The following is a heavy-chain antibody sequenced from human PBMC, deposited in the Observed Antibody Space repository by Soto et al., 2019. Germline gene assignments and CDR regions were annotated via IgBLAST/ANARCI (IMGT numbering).Heavy chain of an antibody. J-gene: IGHJ6*03. CDR1: GFTFSSYG. V-gene: IGHV3-30*18. CDR3: AKGWAGTTRGWYYYMDV. CDR2: ISYDGSNK. Sequence: GGSLRLSCAASGFTFSSYGMHWVRQAPGKGLEWVAVISYDGSNKYYADSVKGRFTISRDNSKNTLYLQMNSLRAEDTAVYYCAKGWAGTTRGWYYYMDVWGKGTTVTVSS. D-gene: IGHD1-7*01.